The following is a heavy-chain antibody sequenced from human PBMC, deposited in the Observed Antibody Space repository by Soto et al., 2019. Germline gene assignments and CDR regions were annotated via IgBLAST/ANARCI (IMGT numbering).Heavy chain of an antibody. CDR2: IYYSGST. D-gene: IGHD4-17*01. CDR3: ARFDYGDSNWFDP. Sequence: QVQLQESGPGLVKPSQTLSLICTVSGGSISSGGYYWSWIRQHPGKGLEWIGYIYYSGSTYYNPSLKSRVTISVDTSKNQFSLKLSSVTAADTAVYYCARFDYGDSNWFDPWGQGTLVTVSS. V-gene: IGHV4-31*03. J-gene: IGHJ5*02. CDR1: GGSISSGGYY.